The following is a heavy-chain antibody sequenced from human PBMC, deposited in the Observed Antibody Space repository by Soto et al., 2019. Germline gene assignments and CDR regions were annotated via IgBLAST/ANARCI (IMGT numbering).Heavy chain of an antibody. D-gene: IGHD2-2*01. J-gene: IGHJ2*01. CDR2: IKQDGSEK. Sequence: EVQLVESGGGLVQPGGSLRLSYAASGFTFSSYWMSWVRQAPGKGLEWVANIKQDGSEKYYVDSVKGRFTISRDNAKNSLYLQMNSLRAEDTAVYYCARDLGYCSSTSCYVRYFDPWGRGTLVTVSS. V-gene: IGHV3-7*04. CDR1: GFTFSSYW. CDR3: ARDLGYCSSTSCYVRYFDP.